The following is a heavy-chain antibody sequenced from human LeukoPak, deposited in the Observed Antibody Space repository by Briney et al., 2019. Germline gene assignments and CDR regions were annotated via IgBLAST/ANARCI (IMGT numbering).Heavy chain of an antibody. CDR1: GGSISSSSYY. CDR2: IYYSGST. J-gene: IGHJ4*02. Sequence: SETLSLTCTVSGGSISSSSYYWGWIRQPPGKGLEWIGSIYYSGSTYYNPSLKSRVTISVDTSKNQFSLKLSSVTAADTAVYYCARGLGRYNWNDPADYWGQGTLVTVSS. V-gene: IGHV4-39*07. D-gene: IGHD1-1*01. CDR3: ARGLGRYNWNDPADY.